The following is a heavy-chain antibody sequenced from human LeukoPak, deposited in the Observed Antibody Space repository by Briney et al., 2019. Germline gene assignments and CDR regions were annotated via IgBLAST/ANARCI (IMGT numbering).Heavy chain of an antibody. CDR3: AREIPGGAINLDY. D-gene: IGHD3-16*01. Sequence: GGSLRLSCAASGFTFSNYWMSWVRQAPGKGLEWVANIKLDGSEKRYVDSVKGRLTISRDNAKNSLYLQMNSLRAEDTAVYYCAREIPGGAINLDYWGQGTLVTVSS. CDR2: IKLDGSEK. J-gene: IGHJ4*02. V-gene: IGHV3-7*01. CDR1: GFTFSNYW.